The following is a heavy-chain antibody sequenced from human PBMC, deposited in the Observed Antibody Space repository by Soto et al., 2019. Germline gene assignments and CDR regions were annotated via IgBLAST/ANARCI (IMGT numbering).Heavy chain of an antibody. Sequence: QVQLQESGPGLVKPSQTLSLTCTVSGGSISSGGYYWSRIRQHPGKGLEWIRYIYYSGSTYYNPSLKSRVTISVDTAKNQFSLKLSSVTAADTDVYYCARVAAAAFDPWGPGTLVTVSS. J-gene: IGHJ5*02. CDR1: GGSISSGGYY. D-gene: IGHD6-13*01. CDR3: ARVAAAAFDP. CDR2: IYYSGST. V-gene: IGHV4-31*03.